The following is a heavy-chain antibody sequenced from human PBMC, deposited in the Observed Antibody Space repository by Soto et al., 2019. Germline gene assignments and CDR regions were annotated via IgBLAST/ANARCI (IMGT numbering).Heavy chain of an antibody. Sequence: ASVKVSCKVSGYTLTELSMHWVRQAPGKGLEWMGGFDPEDGETIYAQKFQGRVTMTEDTSTDTAYMELSSLRSEDTAVYYCATVASMGYGTTFDYWGQGTLVTVSS. J-gene: IGHJ4*02. D-gene: IGHD4-17*01. V-gene: IGHV1-24*01. CDR1: GYTLTELS. CDR3: ATVASMGYGTTFDY. CDR2: FDPEDGET.